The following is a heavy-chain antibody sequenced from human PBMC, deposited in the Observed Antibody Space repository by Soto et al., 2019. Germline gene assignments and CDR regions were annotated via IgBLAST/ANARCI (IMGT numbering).Heavy chain of an antibody. CDR1: GCSISSGGYY. CDR3: ARIAARPLVDY. Sequence: QVQLQESGPGLVKPSQTLSLTCTVSGCSISSGGYYWSWLRQHPGKGLEWIGYIYYSGSTYYNPSLKGRVTLSVDTSKSQFDLKLSSVTAADTAVYYCARIAARPLVDYWGQGTLVSVSS. V-gene: IGHV4-31*03. D-gene: IGHD6-6*01. CDR2: IYYSGST. J-gene: IGHJ4*02.